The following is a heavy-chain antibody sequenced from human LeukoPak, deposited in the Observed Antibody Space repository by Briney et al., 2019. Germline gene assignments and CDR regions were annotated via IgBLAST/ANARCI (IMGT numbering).Heavy chain of an antibody. Sequence: ASVKVSCKASGYTFTSYGISWVRQAPGQGLEWMGIINPSGGSTSYAQKFQGRVTMTRDMSTSTVYMELSSLRSEDTAVYYCARAEKGSSPFDYWGQGTLVTVSS. D-gene: IGHD6-6*01. J-gene: IGHJ4*02. V-gene: IGHV1-46*01. CDR3: ARAEKGSSPFDY. CDR2: INPSGGST. CDR1: GYTFTSYG.